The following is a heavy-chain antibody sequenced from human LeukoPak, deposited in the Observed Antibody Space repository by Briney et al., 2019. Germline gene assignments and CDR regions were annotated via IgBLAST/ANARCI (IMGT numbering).Heavy chain of an antibody. Sequence: GESLKISCKGSGYSFTSYWIGWVRQMPGKGLEWMGIIYPGDSDTRYSPSFQGQVTISADKSISTAYLQWSSLKASDTAMYYCARTNYDILTGPYYFDYWGQGTLVTDSS. J-gene: IGHJ4*02. CDR2: IYPGDSDT. CDR3: ARTNYDILTGPYYFDY. D-gene: IGHD3-9*01. CDR1: GYSFTSYW. V-gene: IGHV5-51*01.